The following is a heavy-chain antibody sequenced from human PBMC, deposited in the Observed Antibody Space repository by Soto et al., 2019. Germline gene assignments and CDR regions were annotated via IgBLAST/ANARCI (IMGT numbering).Heavy chain of an antibody. V-gene: IGHV3-33*01. CDR2: IWYDGSNK. CDR3: ARQGGSWLEVAYYFDY. D-gene: IGHD2-15*01. J-gene: IGHJ4*02. Sequence: QVQLVESGGGVVQPGRSLRLSCAASGFTFSSYGMHWVRQAPGKGLEWVAVIWYDGSNKYYADSVKGRFPISRDNSKNTLYLQMNSLRAEDTAVYYCARQGGSWLEVAYYFDYWGQGTLVTVSS. CDR1: GFTFSSYG.